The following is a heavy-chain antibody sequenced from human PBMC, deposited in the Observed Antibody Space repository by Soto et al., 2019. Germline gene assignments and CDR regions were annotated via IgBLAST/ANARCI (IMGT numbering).Heavy chain of an antibody. CDR3: AREVQLPRLEGFQDFYYCMDV. D-gene: IGHD1-1*01. CDR1: GYSFTIYW. Sequence: GESLKISCQGSGYSFTIYWISWVRQMPGKGLDWMGRIDPSDSYTNYSPSFQGHVTISADKSVNTAYLQWSSLKASDTAMYYGAREVQLPRLEGFQDFYYCMDVSGQVSTVTVSS. CDR2: IDPSDSYT. V-gene: IGHV5-10-1*01. J-gene: IGHJ6*02.